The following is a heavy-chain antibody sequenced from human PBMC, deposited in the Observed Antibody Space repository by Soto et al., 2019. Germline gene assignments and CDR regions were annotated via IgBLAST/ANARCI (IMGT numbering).Heavy chain of an antibody. CDR1: GFTFDDYA. D-gene: IGHD2-2*01. CDR3: AKDMAPRVVPAAISYFDY. J-gene: IGHJ4*02. V-gene: IGHV3-9*01. CDR2: ISWNSGSI. Sequence: VQLVESGGGLVQPGRSLRLSCAASGFTFDDYAMHWVRQAPGKGLEWVSGISWNSGSIGYADSVKGRFTISRDNAKNSLYLQMNSLRAEDTALYYCAKDMAPRVVPAAISYFDYWGQGTLVTVSS.